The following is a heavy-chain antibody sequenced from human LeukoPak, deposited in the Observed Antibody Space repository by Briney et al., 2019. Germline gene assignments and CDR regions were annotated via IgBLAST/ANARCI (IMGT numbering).Heavy chain of an antibody. J-gene: IGHJ4*02. D-gene: IGHD1-26*01. V-gene: IGHV4-39*01. CDR1: GASVSGSPYY. Sequence: PSETLSLICTVSGASVSGSPYYWGWIRQPPGKGLEWIGSIYSSGSTYYNTSLQSRVTISIETSKNQISLRLKSVTAADTAMYYCAKSGGYGLIDYWGQGTLVTVSS. CDR2: IYSSGST. CDR3: AKSGGYGLIDY.